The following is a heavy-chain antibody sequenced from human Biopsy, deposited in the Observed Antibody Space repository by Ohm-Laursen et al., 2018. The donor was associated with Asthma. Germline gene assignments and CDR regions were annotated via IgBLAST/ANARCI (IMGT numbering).Heavy chain of an antibody. D-gene: IGHD6-25*01. Sequence: SLRLSCSASGFSFSDYYMTWMRQAPGKGLEWVSSISSSGSTTYPAESVKGRFTISRDNAQKSLFLHMGSLRAEDTAIYYCARVFESSEWGPFYHFGLDVWGQGTTVAVSS. J-gene: IGHJ6*02. CDR3: ARVFESSEWGPFYHFGLDV. CDR2: ISSSGSTT. CDR1: GFSFSDYY. V-gene: IGHV3-11*01.